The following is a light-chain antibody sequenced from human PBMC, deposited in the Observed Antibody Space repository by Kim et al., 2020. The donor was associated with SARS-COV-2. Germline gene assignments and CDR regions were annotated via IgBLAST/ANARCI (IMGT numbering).Light chain of an antibody. J-gene: IGLJ3*02. Sequence: SYELAQPPSVSVSPGQTATITCSGDALPQKYAYWYRQKSGQAPELVMYDDRKRPSGIPERFSGSNSGTKATLTISGAQVEDEGDYYCYSSDRVFGGGTQLTVL. CDR2: DDR. CDR1: ALPQKY. V-gene: IGLV3-10*01. CDR3: YSSDRV.